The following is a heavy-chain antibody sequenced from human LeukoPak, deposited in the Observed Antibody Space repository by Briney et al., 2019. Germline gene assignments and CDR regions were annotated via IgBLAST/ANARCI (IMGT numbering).Heavy chain of an antibody. J-gene: IGHJ6*03. CDR1: GFTFSSYE. V-gene: IGHV3-48*03. CDR3: ASFYGDYGHYYYYYYMDV. CDR2: ISRSGSTI. D-gene: IGHD4-17*01. Sequence: GGSLRLSCAASGFTFSSYEMNWVRQAPGKGLEWVSYISRSGSTIYYADSVKGRFTISRDNAKNSLYLQMNSLRAEDTAVYYCASFYGDYGHYYYYYYMDVWGKGTAVTVSS.